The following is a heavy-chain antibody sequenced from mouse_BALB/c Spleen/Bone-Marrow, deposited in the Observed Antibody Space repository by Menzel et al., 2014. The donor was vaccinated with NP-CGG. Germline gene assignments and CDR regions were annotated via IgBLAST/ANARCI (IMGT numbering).Heavy chain of an antibody. V-gene: IGHV5-4*02. CDR1: GFTFRDYY. Sequence: EVQVVESGGGLVKPGGSLKLSCAASGFTFRDYYMYWVRQTPEKRLEWVATISDGGTYTYCPDSVKGRFTISRDNAKNNLYLQMSSLKSEDTAMYYCARDGDYRYAWFAYWGQGTLVTVSA. CDR2: ISDGGTYT. J-gene: IGHJ3*01. CDR3: ARDGDYRYAWFAY. D-gene: IGHD2-14*01.